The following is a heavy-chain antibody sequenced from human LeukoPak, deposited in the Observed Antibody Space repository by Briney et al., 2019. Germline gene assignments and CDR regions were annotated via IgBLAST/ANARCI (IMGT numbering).Heavy chain of an antibody. D-gene: IGHD3-22*01. CDR3: AREIGYYFDSDDSRLRGRLDV. CDR2: IYPGGIT. Sequence: GGSLRLSCAASGFTFSSYSMNWVRQAPGRGLEWVSVIYPGGITKYADSVKGRFTVSRDTVKNTVYLQMNNLRAEDTALYYCAREIGYYFDSDDSRLRGRLDVWGKGTTVTVSS. J-gene: IGHJ6*04. CDR1: GFTFSSYS. V-gene: IGHV3-53*01.